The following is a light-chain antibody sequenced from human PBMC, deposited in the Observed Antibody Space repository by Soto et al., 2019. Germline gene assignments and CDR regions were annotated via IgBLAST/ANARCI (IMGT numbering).Light chain of an antibody. J-gene: IGLJ2*01. CDR2: IND. CDR3: AAWDGSLKNVL. CDR1: SSNIGSNS. Sequence: QSVLTQPPSASGTPGQRVTISCSGGSSNIGSNSVNWYQQVPGTAPKLLIYINDQRPSGVPDRFSGSKSDTSASLAISGLQSEDEADYYCAAWDGSLKNVLFGGGTKVTVL. V-gene: IGLV1-44*01.